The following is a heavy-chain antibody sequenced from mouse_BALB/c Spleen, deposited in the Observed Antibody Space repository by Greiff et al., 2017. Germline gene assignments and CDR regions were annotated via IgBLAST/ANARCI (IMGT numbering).Heavy chain of an antibody. CDR2: ISYSGST. Sequence: EVKLLESGPSLVKPSQTLSLTCSVTGDSITSGYWNWIRKFPGNKLEYMGYISYSGSTYYNPSLKSRISITRDTSKNQYYLQLNSVTTEDTATYYCARYGNGVSWFAYWGQGTLVTVSA. CDR1: GDSITSGY. D-gene: IGHD2-1*01. V-gene: IGHV3-8*02. CDR3: ARYGNGVSWFAY. J-gene: IGHJ3*01.